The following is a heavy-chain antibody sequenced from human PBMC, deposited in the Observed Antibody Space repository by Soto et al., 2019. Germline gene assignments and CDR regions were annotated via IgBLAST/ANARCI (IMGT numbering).Heavy chain of an antibody. D-gene: IGHD2-2*01. CDR2: IYWDDDE. J-gene: IGHJ3*02. V-gene: IGHV2-5*02. Sequence: QITLKESGPTLVKPTQTLTLTCTFSGLSLSTSGVGGGWIRQPPGKALEWRALIYWDDDERYSPSLKSRLTITKDTPKNKVVLIMTKMAPVDTATYFCVHVTSSISHAFDIWGQGTLVTVFS. CDR1: GLSLSTSGVG. CDR3: VHVTSSISHAFDI.